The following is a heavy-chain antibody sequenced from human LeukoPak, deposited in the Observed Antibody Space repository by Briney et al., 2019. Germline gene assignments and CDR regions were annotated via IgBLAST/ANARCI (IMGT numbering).Heavy chain of an antibody. V-gene: IGHV4-38-2*01. Sequence: SETLSLTCAVSGYSISTGRYWGWIRQPPGKGLEWIGSVYHSGTTYYNPSLKSRLTISVDTSNNQFSLNLGSVTAADTAVYYCARSLSTAGIDFWGQGTLVTVSS. CDR1: GYSISTGRY. CDR2: VYHSGTT. J-gene: IGHJ4*02. D-gene: IGHD2-2*01. CDR3: ARSLSTAGIDF.